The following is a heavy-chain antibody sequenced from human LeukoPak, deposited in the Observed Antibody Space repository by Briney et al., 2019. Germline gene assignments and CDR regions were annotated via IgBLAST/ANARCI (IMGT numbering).Heavy chain of an antibody. Sequence: PGGSLRLSCAASGFTFSSYAMHWVRQAPGKGLEWVAVISYDGSNKYYADSVKGRFTISRDNSKNTLYLQMNSLRVEDTAVYYCAKDASGRDWFNPWGQGTLVTVSS. CDR2: ISYDGSNK. D-gene: IGHD1-26*01. CDR3: AKDASGRDWFNP. CDR1: GFTFSSYA. V-gene: IGHV3-30*04. J-gene: IGHJ5*02.